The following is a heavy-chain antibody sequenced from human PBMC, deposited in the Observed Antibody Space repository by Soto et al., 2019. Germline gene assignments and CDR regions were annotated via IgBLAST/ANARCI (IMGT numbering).Heavy chain of an antibody. V-gene: IGHV3-30-3*01. D-gene: IGHD1-26*01. J-gene: IGHJ4*02. Sequence: GGSLRLSCVASGFTFSSYAMHWVRQAPGKGLEWVAVISFDGSNKYYADSVKGRFTISRDNSENTLYLQMNSLRAEDTAVFYCARDSHSEVINLFDYWGRGTLVTVSS. CDR3: ARDSHSEVINLFDY. CDR1: GFTFSSYA. CDR2: ISFDGSNK.